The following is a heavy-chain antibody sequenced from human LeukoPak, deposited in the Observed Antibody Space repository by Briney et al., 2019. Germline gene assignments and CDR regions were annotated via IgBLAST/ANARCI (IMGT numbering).Heavy chain of an antibody. V-gene: IGHV3-74*01. D-gene: IGHD2-2*01. CDR1: GLTFCNYW. J-gene: IGHJ4*02. Sequence: GGSLRLSCAASGLTFCNYWMHWVRQAPGKGLGWVAQINSDGSSTGYAHAVKGRCTIPRDNAKNMLYLQMTGLRAEATAVYYCTRFGWVPPAHFDYWGRGTLVTVSS. CDR3: TRFGWVPPAHFDY. CDR2: INSDGSST.